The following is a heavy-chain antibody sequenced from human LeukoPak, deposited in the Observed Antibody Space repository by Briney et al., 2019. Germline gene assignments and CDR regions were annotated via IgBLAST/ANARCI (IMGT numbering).Heavy chain of an antibody. V-gene: IGHV1-2*02. CDR2: ISPKSGDT. J-gene: IGHJ6*03. D-gene: IGHD3-22*01. CDR1: GYTFSGYY. CDR3: ARGATLIQVIILPENYYYMDV. Sequence: ASVKVSCKASGYTFSGYYMHWIRQAPGQGLEWMGWISPKSGDTKYAQKFQGRVTMTRDTSMSTAYMELERLSPDDTALYYCARGATLIQVIILPENYYYMDVWGKGTTVTVSS.